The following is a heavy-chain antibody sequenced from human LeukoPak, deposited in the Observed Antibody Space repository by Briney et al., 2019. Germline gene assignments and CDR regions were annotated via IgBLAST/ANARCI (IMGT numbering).Heavy chain of an antibody. CDR3: ARGFSDFWSLSARWIDP. Sequence: PGGSRRLACAAARITFGTYEMNWVRQAPGKGREWVSYISSRGSTIYYADSVKGRFTISRHNAKNSLYLQMHSLRAEDTAVYYCARGFSDFWSLSARWIDPWGQGSLVTVSS. CDR1: RITFGTYE. D-gene: IGHD3-3*01. V-gene: IGHV3-48*03. CDR2: ISSRGSTI. J-gene: IGHJ5*02.